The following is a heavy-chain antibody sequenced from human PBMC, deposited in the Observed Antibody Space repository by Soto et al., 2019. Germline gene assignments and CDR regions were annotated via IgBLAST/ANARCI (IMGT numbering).Heavy chain of an antibody. Sequence: GESLKISCKGSGYSFTSYWIGWVRQMPGKGLEWMGIIYPGDSDTRYSPSFQGQVTISADKSISTAYLQWSSLKASDTAMYYCARHSIDYSNFSSYYYYYGMDVWGQGTTVTVSS. V-gene: IGHV5-51*01. D-gene: IGHD4-4*01. CDR1: GYSFTSYW. CDR3: ARHSIDYSNFSSYYYYYGMDV. CDR2: IYPGDSDT. J-gene: IGHJ6*02.